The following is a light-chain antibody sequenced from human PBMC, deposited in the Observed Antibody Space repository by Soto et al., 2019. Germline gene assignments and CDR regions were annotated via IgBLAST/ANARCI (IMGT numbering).Light chain of an antibody. CDR1: SSDVGGYNY. Sequence: QSVLTQPPPASGSPGQSVTISCTGTSSDVGGYNYVSWYQQHPGKAPKLMIYEVNKRPSGVPDRFSASKSGNTASLTVSGLQAEDEADYYCSSYAGSNILFGTGTKVTVL. J-gene: IGLJ1*01. CDR3: SSYAGSNIL. CDR2: EVN. V-gene: IGLV2-8*01.